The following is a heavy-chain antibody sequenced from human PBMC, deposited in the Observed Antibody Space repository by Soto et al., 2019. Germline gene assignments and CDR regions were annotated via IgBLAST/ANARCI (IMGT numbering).Heavy chain of an antibody. D-gene: IGHD3-9*01. V-gene: IGHV3-15*01. J-gene: IGHJ3*02. CDR1: GFTFSNAW. CDR3: TTDQASWALRYSDWSYDAFDI. CDR2: IKSKTDGGTT. Sequence: GSLRLSCAASGFTFSNAWMSWVRQAPGKGLEWVGRIKSKTDGGTTDYAAPVKGRFTISRDDSKNTLYLQMNSLKTEDTAVYYCTTDQASWALRYSDWSYDAFDIWGQGTMVTVSS.